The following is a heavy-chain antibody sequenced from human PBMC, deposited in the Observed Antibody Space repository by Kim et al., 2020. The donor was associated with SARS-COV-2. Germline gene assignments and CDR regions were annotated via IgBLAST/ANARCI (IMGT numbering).Heavy chain of an antibody. CDR1: GYTFTSYG. J-gene: IGHJ6*02. Sequence: ASVKVSCKASGYTFTSYGISWVRQAPGQGLEWMGWISAYNGNTNYAQKLQGRVTMTTDTSTSTAYMELRSLRSDDTAVYYCARVYRAPGQQTIEHYYYGMDVWGQGTTVTVSS. D-gene: IGHD1-26*01. CDR3: ARVYRAPGQQTIEHYYYGMDV. CDR2: ISAYNGNT. V-gene: IGHV1-18*01.